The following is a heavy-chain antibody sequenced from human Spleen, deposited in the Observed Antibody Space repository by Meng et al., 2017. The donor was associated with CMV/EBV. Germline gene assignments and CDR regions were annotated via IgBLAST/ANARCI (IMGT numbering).Heavy chain of an antibody. CDR1: GGSFSGYY. CDR2: INHSGST. CDR3: ARGFRYYESSGSNVPDY. V-gene: IGHV4-34*01. Sequence: QVQLQQWGAGLLKPSETLSLTCAVYGGSFSGYYWSWIRQPPGKGLEWIGEINHSGSTNYNPSLKSRVTISVDTSKNQFSLKLSSVTAADTAVYYCARGFRYYESSGSNVPDYWGQGTLVTVSS. J-gene: IGHJ4*02. D-gene: IGHD3-22*01.